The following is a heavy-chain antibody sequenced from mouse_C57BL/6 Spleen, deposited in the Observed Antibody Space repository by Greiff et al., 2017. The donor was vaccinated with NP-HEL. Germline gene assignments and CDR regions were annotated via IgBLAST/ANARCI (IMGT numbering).Heavy chain of an antibody. Sequence: QVQLKESGPELVKPGASVKISCKASGYAFSSSWMNWVKQRPGKGLEWIGRIYPGDGDTNYNGKFKGKATLTADKSSSTAYMQLSSLTSEDSAVYFCGMWAVWFAYWGQGTLVTVSA. CDR1: GYAFSSSW. V-gene: IGHV1-82*01. CDR2: IYPGDGDT. J-gene: IGHJ3*01. CDR3: GMWAVWFAY.